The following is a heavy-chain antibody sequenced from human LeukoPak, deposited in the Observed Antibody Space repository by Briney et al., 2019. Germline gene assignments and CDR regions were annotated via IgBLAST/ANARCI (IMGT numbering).Heavy chain of an antibody. D-gene: IGHD1-26*01. J-gene: IGHJ4*02. V-gene: IGHV4-59*01. CDR3: ARGQGGNYYLDYFDY. CDR1: GGSFSTYY. CDR2: FYYSGSA. Sequence: SETLSLTCTVTGGSFSTYYWSWIRQPPGKGLEWIGHFYYSGSATYNPSLKSRVTFSVDTSRNQFSLRLTSVTAADTALYYCARGQGGNYYLDYFDYWGQGALVTVSS.